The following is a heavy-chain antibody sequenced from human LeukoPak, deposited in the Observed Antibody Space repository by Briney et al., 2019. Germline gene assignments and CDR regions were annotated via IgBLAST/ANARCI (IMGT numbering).Heavy chain of an antibody. CDR3: ARDREYQLLELDY. D-gene: IGHD2-2*01. CDR1: GGSISSSSYY. Sequence: TSETLSLTCTVSGGSISSSSYYWGWIRQPPGKGLERIGSIYYSGSTYYNPSLKSRVTISVDTSKNQFSLKLSSVTAADTAVYYCARDREYQLLELDYWGQGTLVTVSS. V-gene: IGHV4-39*07. CDR2: IYYSGST. J-gene: IGHJ4*02.